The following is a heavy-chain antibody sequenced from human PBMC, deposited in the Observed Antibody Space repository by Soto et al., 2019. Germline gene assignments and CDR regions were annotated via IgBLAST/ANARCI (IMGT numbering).Heavy chain of an antibody. J-gene: IGHJ4*02. CDR3: ARELASGN. D-gene: IGHD3-10*01. CDR2: ISRDGNTK. CDR1: GFTLSNNG. V-gene: IGHV3-30*03. Sequence: QVHLVESGGGVVQPGRSLRLSCAASGFTLSNNGMHWVRQAPGKGLEWVAVISRDGNTKFYADSVKGRFAISKDNSENTLYLQMNSLRLEDTAVYFCARELASGNWGQGTLVTVSS.